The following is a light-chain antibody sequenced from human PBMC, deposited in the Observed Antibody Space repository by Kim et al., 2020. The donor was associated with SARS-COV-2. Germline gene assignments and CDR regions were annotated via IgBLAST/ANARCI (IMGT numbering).Light chain of an antibody. Sequence: GRTVTHSGTGTSRRVDDNDVQGYQQRRGVVPNTVIYEDDQRPSGVYGRFSGSSDNSSNSASLTVSGLRTEDEADYYCQSYNRDNVVFGGGTQLTVL. J-gene: IGLJ2*01. CDR3: QSYNRDNVV. CDR2: EDD. V-gene: IGLV6-57*02. CDR1: SRRVDDND.